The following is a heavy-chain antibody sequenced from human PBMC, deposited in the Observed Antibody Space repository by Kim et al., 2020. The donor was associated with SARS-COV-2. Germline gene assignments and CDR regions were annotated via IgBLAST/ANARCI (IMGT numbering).Heavy chain of an antibody. CDR2: INHSGST. CDR3: ARWPKRLRVILYGMDV. Sequence: SETLSLTCAVYGGSFSGYYWSWIRQPPGKGLEWIGEINHSGSTNYNPSLKSRVTISVDTSKNQFSLKLSSVTAADTAVYYCARWPKRLRVILYGMDVWCQGTTVTVSS. V-gene: IGHV4-34*01. CDR1: GGSFSGYY. D-gene: IGHD1-1*01. J-gene: IGHJ6*02.